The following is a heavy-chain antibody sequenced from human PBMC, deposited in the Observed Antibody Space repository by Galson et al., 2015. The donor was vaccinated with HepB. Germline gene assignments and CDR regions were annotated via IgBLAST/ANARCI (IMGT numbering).Heavy chain of an antibody. J-gene: IGHJ4*02. CDR3: ARGGRSAAYYPTDY. CDR1: GFTFSSYA. Sequence: SLRLSCAASGFTFSSYAMSWVRQAPGKGLEWVSTVSGSGGSTYYADSVKGRFTISRDNSKNTLYLQMNSLRAEDTAVYYCARGGRSAAYYPTDYWGQGTLVTVSS. D-gene: IGHD3-9*01. CDR2: VSGSGGST. V-gene: IGHV3-23*01.